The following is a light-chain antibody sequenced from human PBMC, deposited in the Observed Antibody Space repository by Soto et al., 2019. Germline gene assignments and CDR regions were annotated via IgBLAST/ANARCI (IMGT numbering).Light chain of an antibody. Sequence: DIQMTQSPSSLSASVGDRVTITCRASQSIRTYLNWYQQKPGKAPKLVIYAASSLQSGVPSRFSGSGSGTDFTLTISSLQPEDFATFYCQQSDSTPNTFGGGTKVEIK. CDR3: QQSDSTPNT. J-gene: IGKJ4*01. V-gene: IGKV1-39*01. CDR1: QSIRTY. CDR2: AAS.